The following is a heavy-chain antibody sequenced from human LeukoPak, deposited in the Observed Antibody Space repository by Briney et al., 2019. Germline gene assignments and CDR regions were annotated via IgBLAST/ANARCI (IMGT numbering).Heavy chain of an antibody. CDR3: AKVPYDILTGYYPWGFDY. J-gene: IGHJ4*02. CDR2: ISGSGGST. Sequence: PGGSLRLSCAASGFTFSSYAMSWVRQAPGKGLEWVSAISGSGGSTYYADCVKGRFTISRDNSKNTLYLQMNSLRAEDTAVYYCAKVPYDILTGYYPWGFDYWGQGTLVTVSS. V-gene: IGHV3-23*01. CDR1: GFTFSSYA. D-gene: IGHD3-9*01.